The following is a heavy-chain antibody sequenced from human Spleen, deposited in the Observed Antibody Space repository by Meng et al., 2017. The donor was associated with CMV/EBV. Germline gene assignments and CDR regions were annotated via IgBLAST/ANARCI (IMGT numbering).Heavy chain of an antibody. CDR3: ARDQEGTRALFPIRFAMDV. CDR2: ISGGRDYI. D-gene: IGHD2-21*01. J-gene: IGHJ6*02. Sequence: GESLKISCVASGFTFQTFTMTWVRQTPEKGLEWVSSISGGRDYIYYADSLQGRFTISRDNAKNSLFLQMDGLRVEDTAVYYCARDQEGTRALFPIRFAMDVWGQGTTVTVSS. CDR1: GFTFQTFT. V-gene: IGHV3-21*01.